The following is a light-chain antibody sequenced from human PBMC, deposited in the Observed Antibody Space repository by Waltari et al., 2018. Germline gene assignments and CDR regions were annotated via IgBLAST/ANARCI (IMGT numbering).Light chain of an antibody. J-gene: IGKJ1*01. CDR1: QAIRDS. V-gene: IGKV1-NL1*01. Sequence: DIQMTQSPSSLSASVGDRVTITCRASQAIRDSLAWYQQKPGKAPKLLLYGASRLDSGVPFRFSGSGSGTDFTLTITSLQPEDFATYYCQHYYNITRTFGQGTKVEVK. CDR3: QHYYNITRT. CDR2: GAS.